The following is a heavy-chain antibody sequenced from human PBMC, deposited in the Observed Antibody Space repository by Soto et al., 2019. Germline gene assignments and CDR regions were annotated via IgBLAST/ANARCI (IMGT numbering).Heavy chain of an antibody. V-gene: IGHV1-18*01. Sequence: QVQLVQSGAEVKKPGASVKVSCKASGYTFTSYCISWVRQAPGQGLEWMGWISAYNGNTNYAQNLQGRANMTTDTSTSTAYMELRSLRSDDTAVYYCARAGSPYYYYGNMDVWGKGTTVPVSS. CDR3: ARAGSPYYYYGNMDV. J-gene: IGHJ6*03. CDR1: GYTFTSYC. D-gene: IGHD3-10*01. CDR2: ISAYNGNT.